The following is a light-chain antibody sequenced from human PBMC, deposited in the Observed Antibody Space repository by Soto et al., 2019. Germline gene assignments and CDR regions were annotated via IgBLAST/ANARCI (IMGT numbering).Light chain of an antibody. Sequence: EIVFTQSPGTLSLSPGEGATLSCSASQSVGGTFLAWYQQKGGQAPRLLIHGASNRATGIPDRFSGSGSGTDFTLTISRLEPEDFAVYYCQQYGGSPRTFGQGTKVDIK. J-gene: IGKJ1*01. V-gene: IGKV3-20*01. CDR2: GAS. CDR1: QSVGGTF. CDR3: QQYGGSPRT.